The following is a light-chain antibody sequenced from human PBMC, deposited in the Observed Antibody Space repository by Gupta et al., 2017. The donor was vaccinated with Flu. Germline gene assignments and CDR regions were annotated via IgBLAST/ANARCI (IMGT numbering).Light chain of an antibody. V-gene: IGLV10-54*04. CDR2: RNN. Sequence: AGLTQPPSVSKDLRQTATLTCTGNSKNVGNEGAAWLQQHQGHPPKLLSYRNNNRPSGISDRFSASRSGNTASLTITGLQSEDEAVYYCSAWDSSLSAWVFGGGTKLTVL. CDR3: SAWDSSLSAWV. CDR1: SKNVGNEG. J-gene: IGLJ3*02.